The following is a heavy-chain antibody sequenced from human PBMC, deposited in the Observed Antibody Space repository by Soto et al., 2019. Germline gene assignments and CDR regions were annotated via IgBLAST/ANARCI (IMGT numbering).Heavy chain of an antibody. V-gene: IGHV1-46*01. CDR1: GYTFTSYY. CDR3: PKENAVGSSWLDY. Sequence: GASVKVSCKASGYTFTSYYRHWVRQAPGQGLEWMGIINPSGGSTSYAQKFQGRVTMTRDTSTSTVYMELNSLRDEDTGIYYCPKENAVGSSWLDYWGPGTLVTVSS. J-gene: IGHJ4*02. D-gene: IGHD6-13*01. CDR2: INPSGGST.